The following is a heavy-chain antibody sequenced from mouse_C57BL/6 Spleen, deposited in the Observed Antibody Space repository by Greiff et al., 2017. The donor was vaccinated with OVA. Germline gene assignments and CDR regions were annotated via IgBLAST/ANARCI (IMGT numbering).Heavy chain of an antibody. CDR1: GFSLTSYA. CDR3: ARGYDGYEAWFAY. D-gene: IGHD2-3*01. Sequence: VMLVESGPGLVAPSQSLSITCTVSGFSLTSYAISWVRQPPGKGLEWLGVIWTGGGTNYNSALKSRLSISKDNSKSQVYLKMNSLQTDDTARYYCARGYDGYEAWFAYWGQGTLVTVSA. CDR2: IWTGGGT. J-gene: IGHJ3*01. V-gene: IGHV2-9-1*01.